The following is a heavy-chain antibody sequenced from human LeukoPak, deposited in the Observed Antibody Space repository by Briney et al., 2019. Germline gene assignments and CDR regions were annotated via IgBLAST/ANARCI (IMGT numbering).Heavy chain of an antibody. CDR2: IWYDGSNK. V-gene: IGHV3-33*08. CDR1: GFTFSDYA. J-gene: IGHJ4*02. Sequence: GRSLRLSCAASGFTFSDYAMHWVRQAPGKGLEWVAVIWYDGSNKYYADSVKGRFTISRDNSKNTLYLQMNSLRAEDTAVYYCARQYYGSGILDYWGQGTLVTVSS. CDR3: ARQYYGSGILDY. D-gene: IGHD3-10*01.